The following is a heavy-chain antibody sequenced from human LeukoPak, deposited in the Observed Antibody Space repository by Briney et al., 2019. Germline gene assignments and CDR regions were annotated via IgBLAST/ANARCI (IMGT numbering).Heavy chain of an antibody. CDR1: GGSISSGGY. CDR2: IYDSGST. Sequence: SETLSLTCAVSGGSISSGGYWSWVRQPPGKGLEWIGSIYDSGSTYYNPSLKSRVTISVDTSKNQFSLKLNSVTTADTAVYYCARHYGPWGQGTLVTVSS. CDR3: ARHYGP. D-gene: IGHD3-10*01. J-gene: IGHJ5*02. V-gene: IGHV4-39*01.